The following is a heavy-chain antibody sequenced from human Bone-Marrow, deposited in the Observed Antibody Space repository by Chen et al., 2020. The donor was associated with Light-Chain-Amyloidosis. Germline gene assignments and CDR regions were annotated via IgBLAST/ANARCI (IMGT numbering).Heavy chain of an antibody. J-gene: IGHJ4*02. Sequence: DVQLLESGGGLVQPGWSLRLSCAASGFTFRTSWMHWVRQAPGKGLVWVSRINPDGTRVDYADSVRGRFTISRYDAKSTVYLQMNSLRAEDTAVYYCSREFTGYDDYWGQGTLVTVSS. V-gene: IGHV3-74*01. D-gene: IGHD5-12*01. CDR3: SREFTGYDDY. CDR1: GFTFRTSW. CDR2: INPDGTRV.